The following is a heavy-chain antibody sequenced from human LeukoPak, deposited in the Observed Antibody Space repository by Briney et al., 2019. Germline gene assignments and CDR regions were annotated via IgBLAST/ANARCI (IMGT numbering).Heavy chain of an antibody. CDR1: GGSISSSSYY. V-gene: IGHV4-39*07. D-gene: IGHD3-22*01. CDR3: ARRYYDGPAFDP. CDR2: IYYSGST. J-gene: IGHJ5*02. Sequence: SETLSLTCTVSGGSISSSSYYWGWIRQPPGKGLEWIGSIYYSGSTYYNPSLKSRVTISVDTSKNQFSLKLSSVTAEDTAVYYCARRYYDGPAFDPWGQGTLVTVSS.